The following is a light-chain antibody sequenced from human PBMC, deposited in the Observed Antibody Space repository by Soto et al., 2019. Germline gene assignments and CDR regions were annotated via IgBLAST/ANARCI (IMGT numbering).Light chain of an antibody. CDR1: QRVSSN. J-gene: IGKJ2*01. V-gene: IGKV3-15*01. CDR3: QQYNNWPLYT. Sequence: EIVMTQSPATLSVSPGERATLSCRASQRVSSNLAWYQQKPGQAPRLHIYGASTRATGIPARFSGSGSGTEFTLTISSLQSEDFAVYYWQQYNNWPLYTFGQGTKLEIK. CDR2: GAS.